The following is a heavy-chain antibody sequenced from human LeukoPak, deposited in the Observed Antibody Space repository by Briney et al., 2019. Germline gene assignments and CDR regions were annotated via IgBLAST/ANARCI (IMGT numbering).Heavy chain of an antibody. CDR2: IWYDGSNK. V-gene: IGHV3-33*08. CDR3: ARGAGYNYPYYFDY. J-gene: IGHJ4*02. D-gene: IGHD5-24*01. CDR1: GFTFSSYG. Sequence: GGSLRLSCAASGFTFSSYGMHWVRQAPGKGLEWVAVIWYDGSNKYYADSVKGRFTISRDNSKNTLYLQMNSLRAEDTAVYYCARGAGYNYPYYFDYWGQGTPVTVSS.